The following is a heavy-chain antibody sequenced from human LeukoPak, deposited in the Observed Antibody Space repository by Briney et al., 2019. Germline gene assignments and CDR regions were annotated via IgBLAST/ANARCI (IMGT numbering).Heavy chain of an antibody. CDR2: IKQDGSEK. CDR3: ARPGVYDAGHDAFDI. CDR1: GFTFSSYW. V-gene: IGHV3-7*01. D-gene: IGHD3-22*01. J-gene: IGHJ3*02. Sequence: GGSLRLSCAASGFTFSSYWMRWVRQAPGKGLEWVANIKQDGSEKYYVDSVKGRFTISRDNAKNSLYLQMNSLRAEDTAVYYCARPGVYDAGHDAFDIWGQGTMVTVSS.